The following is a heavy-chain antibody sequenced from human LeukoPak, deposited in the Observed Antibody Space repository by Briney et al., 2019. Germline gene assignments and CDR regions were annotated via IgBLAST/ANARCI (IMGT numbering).Heavy chain of an antibody. J-gene: IGHJ4*02. D-gene: IGHD6-13*01. V-gene: IGHV3-48*03. CDR2: ISSSGSTI. CDR1: GFTFSSYE. CDR3: AREAESSSWYYFDY. Sequence: GGSLRLSCAASGFTFSSYEMNWVRQAPGKGLEWVSYISSSGSTIYYADSVKGRFTISRDNAKNSLYLQMNSLRAEDTAVYYCAREAESSSWYYFDYWGQGTLVTVSS.